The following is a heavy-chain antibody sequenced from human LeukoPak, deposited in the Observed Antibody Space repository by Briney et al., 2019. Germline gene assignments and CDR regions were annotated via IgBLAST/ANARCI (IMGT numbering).Heavy chain of an antibody. CDR2: INPNSGGT. V-gene: IGHV1-2*02. D-gene: IGHD2-15*01. CDR3: ARDRTPSVVVAATRNNWFDP. CDR1: GYTFTGYY. Sequence: ASVKVSCKASGYTFTGYYMHWVRQAPGQGLEWMGWINPNSGGTNYAQKFQGRVTMTRDTSISTAYMELSRLRSDDTAVYYCARDRTPSVVVAATRNNWFDPWGQGTLVTVSS. J-gene: IGHJ5*02.